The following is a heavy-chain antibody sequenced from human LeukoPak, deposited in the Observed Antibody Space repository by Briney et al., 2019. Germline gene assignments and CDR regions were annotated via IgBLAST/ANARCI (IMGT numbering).Heavy chain of an antibody. Sequence: PGGSLRLSCAASGFTFDDYAMHWVRQGPGMGLEWVSLINGDGGSTYYADSVKGRFTISRDNSKNSLYLEMNSLRTEDTAFYYCAKGDRSGSYYNSFDPWGQGTLVTVSS. J-gene: IGHJ5*02. CDR3: AKGDRSGSYYNSFDP. CDR2: INGDGGST. V-gene: IGHV3-43*02. D-gene: IGHD1-26*01. CDR1: GFTFDDYA.